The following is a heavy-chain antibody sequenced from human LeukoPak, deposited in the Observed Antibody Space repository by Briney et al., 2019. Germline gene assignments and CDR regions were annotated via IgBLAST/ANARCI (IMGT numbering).Heavy chain of an antibody. CDR3: ARGGYSYGYRY. CDR1: GFTFSSYS. J-gene: IGHJ4*02. D-gene: IGHD5-18*01. V-gene: IGHV4-34*01. Sequence: PGGSLRLSCAASGFTFSSYSMNWVRQAPGKGLEWIGEINHSGSTNYNPSLKSRVTISVDTSKNQFSLKLSSVTAADTAVYYCARGGYSYGYRYWGQGTLVTVSS. CDR2: INHSGST.